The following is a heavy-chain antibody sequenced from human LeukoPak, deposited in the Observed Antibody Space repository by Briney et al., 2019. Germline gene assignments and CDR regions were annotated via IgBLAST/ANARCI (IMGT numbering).Heavy chain of an antibody. CDR1: GGSISSSSYY. D-gene: IGHD2-2*01. Sequence: PSETLSLTCTVSGGSISSSSYYWGWIRQPPGKGLEWIGSIYYSGSTYYNPSLKSRVTISVDTSKNQFSLKLSSVTAADTAVDYCARHSRILFDPWGQGTLVTVSS. CDR3: ARHSRILFDP. J-gene: IGHJ5*02. CDR2: IYYSGST. V-gene: IGHV4-39*01.